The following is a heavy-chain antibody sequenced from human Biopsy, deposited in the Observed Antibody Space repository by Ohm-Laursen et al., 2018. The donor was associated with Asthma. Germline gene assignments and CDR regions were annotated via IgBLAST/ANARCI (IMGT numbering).Heavy chain of an antibody. CDR1: GFTFSSYW. V-gene: IGHV3-7*01. J-gene: IGHJ1*01. D-gene: IGHD3-3*01. Sequence: SLRLSCAASGFTFSSYWMSWVRQAPGKGLEWVANIKKDGSEKYYVDSVEGRFTISRDNAKNSLYLHMNSLRAEDTAVYYCARTFHFWSPYHAEHYQLWGQGTLVTVSS. CDR2: IKKDGSEK. CDR3: ARTFHFWSPYHAEHYQL.